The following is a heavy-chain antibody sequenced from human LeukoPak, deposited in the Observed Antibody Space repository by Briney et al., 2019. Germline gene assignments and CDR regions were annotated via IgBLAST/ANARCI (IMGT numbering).Heavy chain of an antibody. CDR3: ARGSSSNYGYFQH. J-gene: IGHJ1*01. V-gene: IGHV4-34*01. Sequence: PSETLSLICTVYGGSFSGYYWSWIRHPPGKGLEWIGEINHSGSTNYNPSLKSRVTISVDTSKNQFSLSLSSVTAADTAMYYCARGSSSNYGYFQHWGQGTLVTVSS. CDR2: INHSGST. CDR1: GGSFSGYY. D-gene: IGHD3-10*01.